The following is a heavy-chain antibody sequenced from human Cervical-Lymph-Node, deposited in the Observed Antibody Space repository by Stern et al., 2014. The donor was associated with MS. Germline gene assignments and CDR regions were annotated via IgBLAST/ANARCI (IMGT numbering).Heavy chain of an antibody. CDR3: ARGMDV. J-gene: IGHJ6*02. CDR2: IKQDESEI. V-gene: IGHV3-7*01. Sequence: EVQLLESGGALVQPGGSLRLSCEASGFTFTDYWMTWLRQAPGKGLEWVANIKQDESEIHHAASVRGRFTISRDNTKNSAYLQMKSLRPEDTAVYYCARGMDVRGQGTTVIVSS. CDR1: GFTFTDYW.